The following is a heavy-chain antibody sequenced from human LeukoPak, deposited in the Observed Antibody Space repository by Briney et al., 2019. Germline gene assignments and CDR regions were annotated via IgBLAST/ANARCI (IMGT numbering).Heavy chain of an antibody. CDR3: ARGYYDSSGYIPSRYFDY. Sequence: SETLSLTCTVSGGSITSRSNYWGWIRQPPGKGLEWIGYIYYSGSTNYNPSLKSRVTISVDTSKNQFSLKLSSVTAADTAVYYCARGYYDSSGYIPSRYFDYWGQGTLVTVSS. V-gene: IGHV4-61*05. CDR2: IYYSGST. J-gene: IGHJ4*02. D-gene: IGHD3-22*01. CDR1: GGSITSRSNY.